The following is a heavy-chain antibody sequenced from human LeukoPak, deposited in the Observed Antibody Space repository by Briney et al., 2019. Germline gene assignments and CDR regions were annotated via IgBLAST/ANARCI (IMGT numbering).Heavy chain of an antibody. CDR3: AGDASFKDVVVVRPPDLAF. CDR1: GFTFANYT. CDR2: ITGSGGST. D-gene: IGHD2-2*01. V-gene: IGHV3-23*01. Sequence: GGSLRLSCAASGFTFANYTMSWVRQAPGKGLEWVSSITGSGGSTYYADSVKGRFTISRDNSKNTLFLQMNSLRAEDTAVSFCAGDASFKDVVVVRPPDLAFWGLGTLVTVSS. J-gene: IGHJ4*02.